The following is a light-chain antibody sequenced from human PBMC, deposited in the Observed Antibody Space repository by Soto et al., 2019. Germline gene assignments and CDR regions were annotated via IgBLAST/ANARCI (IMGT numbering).Light chain of an antibody. CDR2: DAT. CDR3: QQFQSYALT. Sequence: AIQLTQSPSSLTASVGDRLTITCRASQGISSALAWYQHKPGRAPRLLIYDATSLQSGVSSRFSGSGSGTEFTLTNSSLQPEDFATYYCQQFQSYALTFGGGTKLEIK. CDR1: QGISSA. J-gene: IGKJ4*01. V-gene: IGKV1-13*02.